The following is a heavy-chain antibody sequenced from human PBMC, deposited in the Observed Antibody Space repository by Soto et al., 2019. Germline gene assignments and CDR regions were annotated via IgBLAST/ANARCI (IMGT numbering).Heavy chain of an antibody. V-gene: IGHV3-30*18. CDR2: ISYDGSNK. CDR3: AKEWVYDSSGWSSDY. Sequence: QVQLVESGGGVVQPGRSLRLSCAASGFTFSSYGMHWVRQAPGKGLEWVAVISYDGSNKYYADSVKGRFTISRDNSKNTLYLQMNSLRAEDTAVYYCAKEWVYDSSGWSSDYWGQGTLVTVSS. CDR1: GFTFSSYG. D-gene: IGHD3-22*01. J-gene: IGHJ4*02.